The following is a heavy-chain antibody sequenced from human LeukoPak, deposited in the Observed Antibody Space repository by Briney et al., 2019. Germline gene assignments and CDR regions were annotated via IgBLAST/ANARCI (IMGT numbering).Heavy chain of an antibody. D-gene: IGHD2-21*01. CDR2: IIPNLGTT. V-gene: IGHV1-69*04. CDR3: ATTNDGGDYQWGDFFDF. J-gene: IGHJ4*02. Sequence: SVKVSCKASGGTSNSHAISWVRQAPGQGLEWMGRIIPNLGTTNRAQNFQDRVTLTADKSTNTAYMELTSLTSDDTAVYYCATTNDGGDYQWGDFFDFWGQGTLVTVSS. CDR1: GGTSNSHA.